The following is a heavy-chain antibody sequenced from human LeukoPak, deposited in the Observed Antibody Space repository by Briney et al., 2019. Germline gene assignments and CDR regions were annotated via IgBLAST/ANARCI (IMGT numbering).Heavy chain of an antibody. CDR2: INHSGST. D-gene: IGHD1-26*01. CDR3: ARWEGGSYYDFDY. J-gene: IGHJ4*02. V-gene: IGHV4-34*01. CDR1: GGSFSVYY. Sequence: PSETLSLTCAVSGGSFSVYYWSWIRQPPGKGLEWIGEINHSGSTNYNPSLRSRVTISVDTSKNQFSPKLSSVTAADTAVYYCARWEGGSYYDFDYWGQGTLVTVSS.